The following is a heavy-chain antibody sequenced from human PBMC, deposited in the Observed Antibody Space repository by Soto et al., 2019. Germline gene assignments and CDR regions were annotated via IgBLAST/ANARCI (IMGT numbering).Heavy chain of an antibody. V-gene: IGHV4-4*02. CDR3: ASLLPPHFHVFYGLDV. CDR2: IYHTGYT. D-gene: IGHD3-3*02. Sequence: MSLTCTVSGGSISNGNWWSWVRQSPGKGLEWIGEIYHTGYTNYNPSLKSRVTISVDKSKNQFSLKLTSVTAADTAVYYCASLLPPHFHVFYGLDVWGQGATVTVYS. CDR1: GGSISNGNW. J-gene: IGHJ6*02.